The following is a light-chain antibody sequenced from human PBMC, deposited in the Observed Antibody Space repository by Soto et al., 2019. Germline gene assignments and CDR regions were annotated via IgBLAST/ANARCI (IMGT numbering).Light chain of an antibody. CDR1: SSDVGNYNY. J-gene: IGLJ2*01. CDR2: DVS. V-gene: IGLV2-14*03. CDR3: NSYTSTSTVI. Sequence: QSALTQPASVSGSPGQSITISCTGTSSDVGNYNYVSWYKQHPGKAPKLIIFDVSNRPSGISNRFSGSKSGNTASLTISGLQSEDEADYYCNSYTSTSTVIFGGGTKLTVL.